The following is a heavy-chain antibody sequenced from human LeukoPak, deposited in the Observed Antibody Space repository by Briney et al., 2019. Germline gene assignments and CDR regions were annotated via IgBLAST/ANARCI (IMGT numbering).Heavy chain of an antibody. V-gene: IGHV4-34*01. J-gene: IGHJ4*02. CDR1: GGSLSGYY. CDR2: INHSGST. Sequence: SETLSLTCAVYGGSLSGYYWSWIRQPPGKGLEWIGEINHSGSTNYNPSLKSRVTISVDTSKNQFSLKLSSVTAADTAVYYCARMYSNYFDYWGQGTLVTVSS. D-gene: IGHD4-11*01. CDR3: ARMYSNYFDY.